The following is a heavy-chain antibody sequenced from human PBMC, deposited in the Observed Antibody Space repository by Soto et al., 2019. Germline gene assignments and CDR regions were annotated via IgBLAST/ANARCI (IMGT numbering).Heavy chain of an antibody. V-gene: IGHV4-59*01. J-gene: IGHJ5*01. Sequence: SETLSLTCTVSGGSISRYYWSWLRQPPGKGLEWIGYIYYSGSTNYNPSLKSRVTISVDTSTNQFSLKLSSVTAAVTAVYYCGSSVAGAAKRGGWLVPWGQGTLDTVSS. CDR1: GGSISRYY. CDR3: GSSVAGAAKRGGWLVP. D-gene: IGHD3-10*01. CDR2: IYYSGST.